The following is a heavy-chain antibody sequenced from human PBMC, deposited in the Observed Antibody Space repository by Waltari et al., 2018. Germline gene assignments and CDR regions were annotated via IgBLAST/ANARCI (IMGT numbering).Heavy chain of an antibody. V-gene: IGHV3-30*02. CDR1: GFTFSSYG. CDR3: AKGGSSGYYANLFDY. D-gene: IGHD3-22*01. J-gene: IGHJ4*02. CDR2: IRYDGSNK. Sequence: QVQLVESGGGVVQPGGSLRLSCAASGFTFSSYGLHWVRQAPGKGLEWVAFIRYDGSNKYYADSVKGRFTISRDNSKNTLYLQMNSLRAEDTAVYYCAKGGSSGYYANLFDYWGQGTLVTVSS.